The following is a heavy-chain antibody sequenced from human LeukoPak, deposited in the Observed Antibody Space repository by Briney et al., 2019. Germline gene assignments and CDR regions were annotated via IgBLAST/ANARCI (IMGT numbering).Heavy chain of an antibody. CDR3: ARPSDSSGYYYGSIDY. D-gene: IGHD3-22*01. CDR1: GYSFTSYW. J-gene: IGHJ4*02. CDR2: IYPGDSDT. Sequence: GGSLKISLKGSGYSFTSYWIGWVRQMPGKGLEWMGIIYPGDSDTRYSPSFQGQVTISADKSHSTAYLQWSSLKASDTAMYYCARPSDSSGYYYGSIDYWGQGTLVTVSS. V-gene: IGHV5-51*01.